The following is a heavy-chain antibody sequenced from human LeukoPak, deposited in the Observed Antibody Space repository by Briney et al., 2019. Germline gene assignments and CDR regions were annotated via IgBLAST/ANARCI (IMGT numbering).Heavy chain of an antibody. V-gene: IGHV3-23*01. D-gene: IGHD2-15*01. CDR3: AKEDPTYCSGGSCYYYYYGMDV. CDR2: ISGSGGST. CDR1: GFTFSTYA. J-gene: IGHJ6*02. Sequence: PGGSLRLSCAASGFTFSTYAMSWVRLAPGKGLEWVSGISGSGGSTYYADSVKGRFTISRDNSKNTLYLQMNSLRAEDTAVYYCAKEDPTYCSGGSCYYYYYGMDVWGQGTTVTVSS.